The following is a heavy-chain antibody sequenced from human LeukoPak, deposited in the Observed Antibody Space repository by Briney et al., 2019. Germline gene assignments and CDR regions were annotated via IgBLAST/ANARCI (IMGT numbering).Heavy chain of an antibody. Sequence: PSETLSLTCTVSGGSISSYYWSWIRQPAGKGLEWIGRIYTSGSTNYNPSLKSRVTISVDTSKNQFSLKLSSVTAADTAVYYCASDEITIFGVAPSYWGQGTLVTVSS. CDR2: IYTSGST. J-gene: IGHJ4*02. CDR3: ASDEITIFGVAPSY. CDR1: GGSISSYY. V-gene: IGHV4-4*07. D-gene: IGHD3-3*01.